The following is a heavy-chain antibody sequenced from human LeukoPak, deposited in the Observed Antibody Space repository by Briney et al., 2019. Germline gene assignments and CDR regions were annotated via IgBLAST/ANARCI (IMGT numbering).Heavy chain of an antibody. V-gene: IGHV3-23*01. CDR1: RFTFSSYA. D-gene: IGHD6-19*01. Sequence: PGGSLRLSCAASRFTFSSYAMSWVRQTPGKGLEWVSGISGSGVSTYHADPVKGRFTISRDNSKNTLYLQMSTLRAEDTAIYYCAKMPVSYSSGWSTFDYWGQGTLVTVSS. CDR3: AKMPVSYSSGWSTFDY. CDR2: ISGSGVST. J-gene: IGHJ4*02.